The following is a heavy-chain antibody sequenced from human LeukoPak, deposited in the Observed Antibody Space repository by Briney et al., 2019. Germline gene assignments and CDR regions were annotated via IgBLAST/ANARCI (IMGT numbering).Heavy chain of an antibody. CDR3: ARDSTGWQADSFDI. Sequence: PGGSLRLSCAASGFTFSGYSMNWVRQAPGKGLEWVSSISSSSSYIYYADSVKGRFTISRDNAKNSLYLQMNSLRVEDTAVYFCARDSTGWQADSFDIWGQGTKVTVSA. CDR1: GFTFSGYS. CDR2: ISSSSSYI. D-gene: IGHD2-8*02. V-gene: IGHV3-21*01. J-gene: IGHJ3*02.